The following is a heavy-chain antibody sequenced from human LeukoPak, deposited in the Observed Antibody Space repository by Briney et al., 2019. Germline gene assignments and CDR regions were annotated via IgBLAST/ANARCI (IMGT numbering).Heavy chain of an antibody. CDR3: ARDGGY. CDR2: ISSNGGST. D-gene: IGHD3-16*01. V-gene: IGHV3-64*01. J-gene: IGHJ4*02. CDR1: GFTFSSYA. Sequence: PGGSLRLSCAASGFTFSSYAMHWVRQAPGKGLEYVSAISSNGGSTYYAKSVKGRFTISRDDSKHPLYLQMGSLRDEDMAVYYCARDGGYWGRGTLVTAAS.